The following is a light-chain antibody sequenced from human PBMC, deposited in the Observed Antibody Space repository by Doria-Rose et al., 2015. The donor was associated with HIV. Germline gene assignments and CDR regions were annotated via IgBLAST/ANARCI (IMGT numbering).Light chain of an antibody. V-gene: IGKV1-39*01. J-gene: IGKJ1*01. CDR3: QQTYSSPPWT. CDR1: QTVSTY. Sequence: IRLPQSPSSLSASIGDRVTITCRASQTVSTYLNWFQQEPGKAPKLLTYAASRLQSGVPSRFSGSGSGTDFTLTISGLQPGDFATYYCQQTYSSPPWTFGQGTKVEMK. CDR2: AAS.